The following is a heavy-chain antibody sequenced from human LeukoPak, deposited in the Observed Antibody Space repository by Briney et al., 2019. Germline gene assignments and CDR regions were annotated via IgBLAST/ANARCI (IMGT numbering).Heavy chain of an antibody. CDR2: INPNSGGT. V-gene: IGHV1-2*04. CDR1: GYTFTGYY. J-gene: IGHJ6*03. CDR3: AREVIAAAGTVDYYYYYMDV. Sequence: ASVKVSCKASGYTFTGYYMHWVRQAPGQGLEWMGWINPNSGGTNYAQKFQGWVTMTRDTSISTAYMELSRLRSDDTAVYYCAREVIAAAGTVDYYYYYMDVWGKGTTVTVSS. D-gene: IGHD6-13*01.